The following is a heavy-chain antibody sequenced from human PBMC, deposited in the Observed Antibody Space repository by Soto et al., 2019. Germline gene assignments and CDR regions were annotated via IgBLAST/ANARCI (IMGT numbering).Heavy chain of an antibody. D-gene: IGHD6-6*01. CDR1: GGTFSSYA. CDR2: IIPIFGTA. J-gene: IGHJ6*02. Sequence: SVKVSCKASGGTFSSYAISWVRQAPGQGLEWMRGIIPIFGTANYAQKFQGRVTITADESTSTAYMELSSLRSEDTAVYYCARRTVAARNYYYYGMDVWGQGTTVTVSS. V-gene: IGHV1-69*13. CDR3: ARRTVAARNYYYYGMDV.